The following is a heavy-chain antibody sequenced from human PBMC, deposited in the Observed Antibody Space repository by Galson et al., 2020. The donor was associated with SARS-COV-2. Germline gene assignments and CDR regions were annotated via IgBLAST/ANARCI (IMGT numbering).Heavy chain of an antibody. J-gene: IGHJ6*03. V-gene: IGHV7-4-1*02. CDR2: INTNTGNP. CDR1: GYTFTSYA. CDR3: ARDTDDYGDSKTVYSYYYMDV. D-gene: IGHD4-17*01. Sequence: ASVKVSCTASGYTFTSYAMNWVRQAPGQGLEWMGWINTNTGNPTYAQGFTGRFVFSLDTSVSTAYLQISSLKAEDTAVYYCARDTDDYGDSKTVYSYYYMDVWGKGTTVTVSS.